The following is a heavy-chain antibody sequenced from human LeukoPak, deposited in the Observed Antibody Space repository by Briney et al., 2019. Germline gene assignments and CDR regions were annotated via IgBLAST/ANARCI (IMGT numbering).Heavy chain of an antibody. CDR1: GFTFSSYW. CDR2: IKQDGSDK. CDR3: ARDSYTNTWHEERRDY. D-gene: IGHD6-13*01. Sequence: GGSLRLSCAASGFTFSSYWMTWVRQAPGKGLEWVANIKQDGSDKHYVDSVKGRFTISRDNAKNSLYLQMNSLRAEDTAVYYCARDSYTNTWHEERRDYWGQGTLVTVSS. V-gene: IGHV3-7*01. J-gene: IGHJ4*02.